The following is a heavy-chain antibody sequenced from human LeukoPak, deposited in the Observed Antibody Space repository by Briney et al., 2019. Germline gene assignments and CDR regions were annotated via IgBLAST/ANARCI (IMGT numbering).Heavy chain of an antibody. Sequence: PSETLSLTCTVSGDSISSYYWSWIRQPPGKGLEWIGYIYYSGSTNYNPSLKSRVTISVDTSKNQFSLNLSSVTAADTAVYYCAREGKLTGYFGGLGFNYWGQGILVTVSS. CDR2: IYYSGST. J-gene: IGHJ4*02. CDR1: GDSISSYY. D-gene: IGHD6-19*01. V-gene: IGHV4-59*01. CDR3: AREGKLTGYFGGLGFNY.